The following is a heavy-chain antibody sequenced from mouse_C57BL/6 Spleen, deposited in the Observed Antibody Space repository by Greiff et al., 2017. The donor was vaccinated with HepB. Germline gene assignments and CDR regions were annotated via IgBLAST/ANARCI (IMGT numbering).Heavy chain of an antibody. CDR3: ARRMVVGYYFDD. V-gene: IGHV1-52*01. CDR1: GYTFTSYW. D-gene: IGHD1-1*01. CDR2: IDPSDSET. Sequence: QVQLQQPGAELVRPGSSVKLSCKASGYTFTSYWMHWVKQRPIQGLEWIGNIDPSDSETHYNQKFKDKATLTVDKSSSTAYMQLSSLTSEDSAVYYCARRMVVGYYFDDWGQGTTLTVSS. J-gene: IGHJ2*01.